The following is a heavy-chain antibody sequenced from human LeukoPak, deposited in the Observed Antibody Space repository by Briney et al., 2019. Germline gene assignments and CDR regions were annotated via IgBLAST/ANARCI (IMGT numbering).Heavy chain of an antibody. Sequence: SETLSLTCSVSGGSISGYYWSWVRQPPGKGLQYIASIHYSGSANYNPSLRSRVTISVDTSKNQFSLNLISVTAADTAIYYCARWNNGGDYWGQGTLVTVSS. CDR2: IHYSGSA. CDR1: GGSISGYY. D-gene: IGHD1/OR15-1a*01. J-gene: IGHJ4*02. CDR3: ARWNNGGDY. V-gene: IGHV4-59*01.